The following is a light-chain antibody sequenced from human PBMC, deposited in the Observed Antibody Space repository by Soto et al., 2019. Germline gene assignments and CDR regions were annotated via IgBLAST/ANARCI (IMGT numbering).Light chain of an antibody. V-gene: IGLV2-8*01. CDR3: TSYVGSNIWV. CDR1: SSDVGAYKY. CDR2: EVS. Sequence: QSALTQPPSASGSPGQSVTISCTGTSSDVGAYKYVCWYQQYPGKAPKLMIYEVSKRPSGVPDRFSGSKSGNTASLTVSGLQAEDEADYYCTSYVGSNIWVFGGGTKLTVL. J-gene: IGLJ3*02.